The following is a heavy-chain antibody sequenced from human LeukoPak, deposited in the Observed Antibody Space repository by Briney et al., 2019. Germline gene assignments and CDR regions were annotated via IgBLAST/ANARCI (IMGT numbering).Heavy chain of an antibody. D-gene: IGHD3-22*01. CDR3: ARVKGYYDSSGYYYY. J-gene: IGHJ4*02. Sequence: SETLSLTCAVYSGSFSGYYWSWIRQPPGKGLEWIGEINHSGSTNYNPSLKSRVTISVDTSKNQFSLKLSSVTAADTAVYYCARVKGYYDSSGYYYYWGQGTLVTVSS. CDR1: SGSFSGYY. V-gene: IGHV4-34*01. CDR2: INHSGST.